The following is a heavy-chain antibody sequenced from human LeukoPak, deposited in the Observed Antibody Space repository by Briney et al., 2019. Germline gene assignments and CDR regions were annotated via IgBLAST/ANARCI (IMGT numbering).Heavy chain of an antibody. CDR3: ARVRVFGVVPNDY. CDR2: ISSSSSYI. D-gene: IGHD3-3*01. V-gene: IGHV3-21*01. Sequence: GGSLRLSCAASGFTFSSYSMNWVRQAPGKGLEWVSSISSSSSYIYYADSVKGRFTISRDNAKKSLFLEMNSLRDEDTAVYYCARVRVFGVVPNDYWGQGTLVTVSS. J-gene: IGHJ4*02. CDR1: GFTFSSYS.